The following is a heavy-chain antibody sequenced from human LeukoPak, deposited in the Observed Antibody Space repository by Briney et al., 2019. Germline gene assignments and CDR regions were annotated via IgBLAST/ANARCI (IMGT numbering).Heavy chain of an antibody. V-gene: IGHV3-48*03. Sequence: PGGSLRLSCAASGLTFSSFEMNWVRQAPGKGLEWVSYISSGGNTIYYAHSERGRITFSRDTAKNSLHLQMNSLRAEDTAFYCSARDPGERDNCFVPWRQGNLVSVSS. CDR2: ISSGGNTI. CDR1: GLTFSSFE. D-gene: IGHD3-10*01. J-gene: IGHJ5*02. CDR3: ARDPGERDNCFVP.